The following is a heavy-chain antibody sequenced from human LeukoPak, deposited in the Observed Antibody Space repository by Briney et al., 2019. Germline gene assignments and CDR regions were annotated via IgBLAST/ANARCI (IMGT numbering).Heavy chain of an antibody. CDR1: GGSISSGSYY. CDR3: ARARYNWNDLNWFDP. D-gene: IGHD1-20*01. CDR2: IYTSGST. V-gene: IGHV4-61*02. J-gene: IGHJ5*02. Sequence: SQTLSLTCTVSGGSISSGSYYWSWIRQPAGKGLEWIGRIYTSGSTNYNPSLKSRVTISVDTSKNQFSLKLSSVTAADTAVYYCARARYNWNDLNWFDPWGQGTLVTVSP.